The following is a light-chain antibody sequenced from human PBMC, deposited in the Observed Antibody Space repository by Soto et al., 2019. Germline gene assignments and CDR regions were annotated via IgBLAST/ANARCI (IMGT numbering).Light chain of an antibody. J-gene: IGKJ2*01. CDR1: QSLSSSY. Sequence: EIVLTQFPGTLSLSPGERATLSCRPSQSLSSSYLVWYQQKPGQAPRLLICAASRRATGIPDRFSGSGSATEYTLTISRLEPEDSAVYYCQQQGTFGQGTKLEIK. V-gene: IGKV3-20*01. CDR2: AAS. CDR3: QQQGT.